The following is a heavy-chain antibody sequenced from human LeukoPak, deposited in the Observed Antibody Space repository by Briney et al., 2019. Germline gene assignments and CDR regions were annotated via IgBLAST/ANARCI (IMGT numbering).Heavy chain of an antibody. V-gene: IGHV3-23*01. J-gene: IGHJ4*02. CDR3: AKGDTSGYYCNFDY. CDR2: ISGSGGNT. CDR1: GFTFSSYA. D-gene: IGHD3-22*01. Sequence: GSLRLSCAASGFTFSSYAMSWVRQAPGKGLEWVSGISGSGGNTYYADSVKGRFTISRDNSKSTLYLQMNSLRAGDTAIYYCAKGDTSGYYCNFDYWGQGTLVTVSS.